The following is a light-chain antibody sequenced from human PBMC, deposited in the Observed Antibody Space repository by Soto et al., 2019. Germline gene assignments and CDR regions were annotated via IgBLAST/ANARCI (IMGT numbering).Light chain of an antibody. CDR1: QSISSW. J-gene: IGKJ2*02. CDR3: QQYNSDSCT. CDR2: DAS. Sequence: DIQMTQSPSTLSASVGDRVTITCRASQSISSWLAWYQQKPGEAPKLLIYDASSLESGVPSRFSGSGSGTEFTLTITCLQPDDFATYCCQQYNSDSCTFGQGTKLEIK. V-gene: IGKV1-5*01.